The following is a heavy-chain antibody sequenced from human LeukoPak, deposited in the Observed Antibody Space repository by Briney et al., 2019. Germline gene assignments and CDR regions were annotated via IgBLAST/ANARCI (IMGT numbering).Heavy chain of an antibody. CDR3: AREWDGYNSYYFDY. D-gene: IGHD5-24*01. Sequence: GGSLRLSCAASGFTFSSYGMHWVRQAPGKGLEWVAVIWYDGSNKYYADSAKGRFTISRDNSKNTLYLQMNSLRAEDTAVYYCAREWDGYNSYYFDYWGQGTLVTVSS. CDR1: GFTFSSYG. J-gene: IGHJ4*02. V-gene: IGHV3-33*01. CDR2: IWYDGSNK.